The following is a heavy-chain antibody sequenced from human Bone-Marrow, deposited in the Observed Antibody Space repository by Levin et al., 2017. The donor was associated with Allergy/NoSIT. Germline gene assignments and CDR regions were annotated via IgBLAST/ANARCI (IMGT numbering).Heavy chain of an antibody. J-gene: IGHJ6*04. V-gene: IGHV5-51*01. CDR2: IYPGDSDT. D-gene: IGHD6-19*01. CDR3: ARRGGSAYYYGMDV. CDR1: GYNFDNYW. Sequence: GESLKISCKGSGYNFDNYWIAWVRQTSGKGLEWMGIIYPGDSDTIYSPSFQGQVTISADKSISTAYLQWSSLQASDTAMYYCARRGGSAYYYGMDVWGEGTTVTGSS.